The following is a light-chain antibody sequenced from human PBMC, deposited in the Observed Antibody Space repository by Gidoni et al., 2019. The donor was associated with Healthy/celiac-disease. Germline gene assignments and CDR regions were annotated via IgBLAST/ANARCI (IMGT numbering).Light chain of an antibody. CDR1: QSVSSY. Sequence: EIVLTQSPATLSLSPGERATLSCRASQSVSSYLAWYHQKPGQAPRLLIYDASNRATGIPARFSGSGSGTDFTLTISSREPEDFAVYYCQQRSNWQITFGQGTRLEIK. V-gene: IGKV3-11*01. CDR3: QQRSNWQIT. CDR2: DAS. J-gene: IGKJ5*01.